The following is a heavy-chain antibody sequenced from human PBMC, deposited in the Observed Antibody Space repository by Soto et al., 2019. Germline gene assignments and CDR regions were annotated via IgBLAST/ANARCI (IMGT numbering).Heavy chain of an antibody. J-gene: IGHJ2*01. Sequence: EVQLVESGGGLVQPGGSLRLSCAASGFTFSSYWMHWVRQAPGKGLVWVSRINSDGSSTNYADSVKGRFTISRDNAKNTLSLYMNSLRDEDTVVYYCARGGSLNWYFDLWGRGTLVTVSS. D-gene: IGHD1-26*01. CDR2: INSDGSST. V-gene: IGHV3-74*01. CDR1: GFTFSSYW. CDR3: ARGGSLNWYFDL.